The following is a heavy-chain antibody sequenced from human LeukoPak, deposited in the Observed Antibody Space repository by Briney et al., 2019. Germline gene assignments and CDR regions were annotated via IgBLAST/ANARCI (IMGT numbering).Heavy chain of an antibody. V-gene: IGHV4-59*01. CDR1: GGSISSYY. CDR3: ARARYYYYNYMDV. Sequence: SETLSLNCTVSGGSISSYYWSWIRQPPGKGLEWIGYIYYSGGTNYNPSLKSRVTISVDTSKNQFSLRLNSVTAADTAVYYCARARYYYYNYMDVWGKGTTVTVSS. J-gene: IGHJ6*03. CDR2: IYYSGGT.